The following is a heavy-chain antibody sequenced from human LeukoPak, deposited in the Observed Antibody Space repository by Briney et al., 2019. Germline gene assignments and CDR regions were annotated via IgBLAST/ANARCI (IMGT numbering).Heavy chain of an antibody. CDR2: ISWNSGSI. CDR3: AKDRTGYQGPFDY. J-gene: IGHJ4*02. D-gene: IGHD3/OR15-3a*01. Sequence: GGSLRLSCAASGFTFDDYAMHWVWQAPGKGLEWVSGISWNSGSIGYADSVKGRFTISRDNAKNSLYLQMNSLRAEDTALYYCAKDRTGYQGPFDYWGQGTLVTVSS. CDR1: GFTFDDYA. V-gene: IGHV3-9*01.